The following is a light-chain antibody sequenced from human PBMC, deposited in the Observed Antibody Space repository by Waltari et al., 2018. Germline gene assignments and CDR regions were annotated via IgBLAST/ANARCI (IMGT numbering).Light chain of an antibody. CDR2: GAS. Sequence: EIVMTQSPATLSVSTGERATLSCRASQSVSSNLAWYQQKPGQAPRLLIYGASTRATGIPARFSGSGSGTEFTLTISSLQSGDFAVYYCQHYNNWPPLTFGGGTKVEIK. CDR3: QHYNNWPPLT. CDR1: QSVSSN. J-gene: IGKJ4*01. V-gene: IGKV3-15*01.